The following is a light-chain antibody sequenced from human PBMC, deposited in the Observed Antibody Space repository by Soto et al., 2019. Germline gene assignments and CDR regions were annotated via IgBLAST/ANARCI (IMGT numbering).Light chain of an antibody. Sequence: QSALTQPASVSGSLGQSITISCTGTSSDVGAYNYVSWYQQQPGKAPKLMISEVSNRPSGVSNRFSGSKSGNTASLIISGLQAEDEADYYCCSFTSSTTNVFGTGTKLTVL. V-gene: IGLV2-14*01. CDR1: SSDVGAYNY. CDR2: EVS. J-gene: IGLJ1*01. CDR3: CSFTSSTTNV.